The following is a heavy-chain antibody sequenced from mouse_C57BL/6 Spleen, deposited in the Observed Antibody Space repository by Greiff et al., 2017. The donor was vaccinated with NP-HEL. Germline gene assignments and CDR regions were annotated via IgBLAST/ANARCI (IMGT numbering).Heavy chain of an antibody. J-gene: IGHJ3*01. V-gene: IGHV5-17*01. CDR1: GFTFSDYG. CDR2: ISSGSSTI. D-gene: IGHD2-1*01. Sequence: EVQVVESGGGLVKPGGSLKLSCAASGFTFSDYGMHWVRQAPEKGLEWVAYISSGSSTIYYADTVKGRFTISRDNAKNTLFLQLTSLRSEDTAMYYCARAVHGNSFAYWGQGTLVTVSA. CDR3: ARAVHGNSFAY.